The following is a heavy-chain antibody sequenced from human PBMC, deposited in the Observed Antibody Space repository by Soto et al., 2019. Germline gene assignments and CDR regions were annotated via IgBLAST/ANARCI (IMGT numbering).Heavy chain of an antibody. V-gene: IGHV1-2*02. CDR2: MNPNRGDT. CDR3: TRGFGSSWFDY. J-gene: IGHJ4*02. CDR1: GYTFVAYN. D-gene: IGHD6-13*01. Sequence: ASVKVSCKASGYTFVAYNIHWVRQAPGQGLEWMAWMNPNRGDTKFAQKFQGRVTLTSDTSINTAYMEMWSLRSDDTAVYYCTRGFGSSWFDYWGQGTPVTVS.